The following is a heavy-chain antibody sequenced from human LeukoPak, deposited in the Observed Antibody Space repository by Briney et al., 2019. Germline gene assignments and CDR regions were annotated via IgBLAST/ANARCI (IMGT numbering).Heavy chain of an antibody. J-gene: IGHJ6*03. V-gene: IGHV4-34*01. CDR2: INHSGST. CDR3: ARTKGDFWSGYFSYYYMDV. CDR1: GGSFSGYY. D-gene: IGHD3-3*01. Sequence: SETLSLTCAVYGGSFSGYYWSWIRQTPEKGLEWIGEINHSGSTNYNPSLKSRVTISADTSKNQFSLNLSSVTAADTAVFYCARTKGDFWSGYFSYYYMDVWGKGTTVTVSS.